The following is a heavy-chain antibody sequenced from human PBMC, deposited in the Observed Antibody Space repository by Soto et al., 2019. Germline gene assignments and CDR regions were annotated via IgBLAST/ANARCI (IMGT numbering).Heavy chain of an antibody. V-gene: IGHV5-51*01. CDR2: IYPGDSDT. J-gene: IGHJ4*02. CDR3: ARHKGPDSYDSSGHLDY. D-gene: IGHD3-22*01. Sequence: PGESLKISCTVSGYRFTTYWIGWVRQIPGKGLEWMGIIYPGDSDTRYSPSFQGQVTISADKSIFTASLQWSSLKASDTAMYYCARHKGPDSYDSSGHLDYWGQGTLVTVSS. CDR1: GYRFTTYW.